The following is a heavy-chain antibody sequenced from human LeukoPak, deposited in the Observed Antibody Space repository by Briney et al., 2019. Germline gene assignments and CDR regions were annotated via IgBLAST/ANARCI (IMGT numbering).Heavy chain of an antibody. CDR3: ARHPYSSSWYLGYYYMDV. CDR1: GGSISSSSYY. J-gene: IGHJ6*03. V-gene: IGHV4-39*01. CDR2: IYYSGST. Sequence: SQTLSLTCTVSGGSISSSSYYWGWIRQPPGKGLEWIGSIYYSGSTYYNPSLKSRVTISVDTSKNQFSLKLSSVTAADTAVYYCARHPYSSSWYLGYYYMDVWGKGTTVTVSS. D-gene: IGHD6-13*01.